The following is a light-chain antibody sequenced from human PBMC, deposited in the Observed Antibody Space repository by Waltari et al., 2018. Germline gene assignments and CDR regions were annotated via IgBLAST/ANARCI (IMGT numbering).Light chain of an antibody. V-gene: IGKV1-39*01. J-gene: IGKJ2*01. CDR3: QQSHGFPFT. CDR2: GAS. CDR1: YNVDVF. Sequence: DIQMTQSPSSLSTSVGDRATISCRASYNVDVFLNWYPQKPGKAPKLLIYGASSLQSGVPSRFSGSGSGTDFTLTITSLQPEDSATYYCQQSHGFPFTFGQGTKLEIK.